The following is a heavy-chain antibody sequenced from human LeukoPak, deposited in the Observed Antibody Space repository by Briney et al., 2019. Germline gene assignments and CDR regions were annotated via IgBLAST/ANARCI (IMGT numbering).Heavy chain of an antibody. V-gene: IGHV3-11*01. D-gene: IGHD3-22*01. CDR3: ARDHYYDSSGYYNY. J-gene: IGHJ4*02. CDR1: GFTFSDYY. Sequence: KSGGSLRLSCAASGFTFSDYYMSWIRQAPGKGLEWVSYISSSGSTIYYADSVEGRFTISRDNAKNSLYLQMNSLRAEDTAVYYCARDHYYDSSGYYNYWGQGTLVTVSS. CDR2: ISSSGSTI.